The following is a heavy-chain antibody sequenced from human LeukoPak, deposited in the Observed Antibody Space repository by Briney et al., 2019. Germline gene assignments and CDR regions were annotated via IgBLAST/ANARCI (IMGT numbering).Heavy chain of an antibody. CDR3: ARDLDESVDYFDY. CDR1: GYTFTGYY. J-gene: IGHJ4*02. V-gene: IGHV1-2*06. Sequence: ASVKVSCKASGYTFTGYYMHWVRQAPGQGLEWMGRINPNSGGTNYAQKFQGRVTMTRDTSISTAYMELSRLRSDDTAVYYCARDLDESVDYFDYWGRGTLVTVSS. CDR2: INPNSGGT.